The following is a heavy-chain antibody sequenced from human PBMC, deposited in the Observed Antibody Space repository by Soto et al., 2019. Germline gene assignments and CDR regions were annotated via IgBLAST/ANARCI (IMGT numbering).Heavy chain of an antibody. CDR3: GRGGGGGLFDP. CDR1: VFTFVDSY. Sequence: GWSLRLSCACSVFTFVDSYMSWIRQAPGKGLEWLSYISHGGRYHAYADSVKGRFTISRDNAKRSLYLQMMSLTAEDTAIYYCGRGGGGGLFDPWGQGTMVTVSS. D-gene: IGHD2-15*01. J-gene: IGHJ5*02. V-gene: IGHV3-11*06. CDR2: ISHGGRYH.